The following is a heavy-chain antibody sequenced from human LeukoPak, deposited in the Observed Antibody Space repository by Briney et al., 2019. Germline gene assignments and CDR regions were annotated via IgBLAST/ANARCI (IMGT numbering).Heavy chain of an antibody. CDR3: AKGFRGSYLQAY. D-gene: IGHD1-26*01. CDR1: GFTFSSYA. CDR2: ISGSGGST. Sequence: PGGSLRLSCAASGFTFSSYAMSWVRQAPGKGLEWVSAISGSGGSTYYADSVKGRFTISRDNSKDTLYLQMNSLRAEDTAVYYCAKGFRGSYLQAYWGQGTLVTVSS. V-gene: IGHV3-23*01. J-gene: IGHJ4*02.